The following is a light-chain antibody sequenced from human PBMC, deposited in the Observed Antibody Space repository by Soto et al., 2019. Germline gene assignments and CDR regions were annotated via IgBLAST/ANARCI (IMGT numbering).Light chain of an antibody. Sequence: QSSLTQPPSASGSPGQSVTISCTGTSSDVGGHNSVSWYQQHPGKAPKLMIYEVNKRPSGVPDLFSGSKSGNTASLTVSGLQAEDEADYYCSSYADSSNLVFGGGTKLTVL. CDR3: SSYADSSNLV. CDR2: EVN. CDR1: SSDVGGHNS. J-gene: IGLJ3*02. V-gene: IGLV2-8*01.